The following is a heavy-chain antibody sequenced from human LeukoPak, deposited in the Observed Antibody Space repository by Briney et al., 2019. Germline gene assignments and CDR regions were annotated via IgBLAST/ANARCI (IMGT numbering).Heavy chain of an antibody. D-gene: IGHD3-3*01. CDR3: AKVQGLRFLEWLLCDY. CDR1: GFTFSSYA. Sequence: GGSLRLSCAASGFTFSSYAMSWVRQAPGKGLEWVSAISGSGGSTYYADSVKGRFTISRDNSKNTLYLQMNSLRAEDTAVYYCAKVQGLRFLEWLLCDYWGQGTLDTVSS. J-gene: IGHJ4*02. V-gene: IGHV3-23*01. CDR2: ISGSGGST.